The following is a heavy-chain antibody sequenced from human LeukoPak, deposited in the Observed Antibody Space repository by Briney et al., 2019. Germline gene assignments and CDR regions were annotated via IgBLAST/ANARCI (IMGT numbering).Heavy chain of an antibody. CDR3: ARHPLRGGFDH. J-gene: IGHJ4*02. V-gene: IGHV4-59*08. D-gene: IGHD5-12*01. CDR1: GGSINNYY. CDR2: VYESGDR. Sequence: SGTLSLTCTVSGGSINNYYWSWIRQPPGKGLEWIAYVYESGDRGYNPSLKSRVTISVDTSKNQLSLKLNSVTAADTAVYYCARHPLRGGFDHWGLGTLVAVSS.